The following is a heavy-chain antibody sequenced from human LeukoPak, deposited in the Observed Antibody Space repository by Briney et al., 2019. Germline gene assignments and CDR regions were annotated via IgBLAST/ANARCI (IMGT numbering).Heavy chain of an antibody. CDR1: GFTFDDYA. J-gene: IGHJ4*02. CDR3: AKDIADYPGGGSYFDY. V-gene: IGHV3-9*01. CDR2: ISWNSGSI. D-gene: IGHD3-16*01. Sequence: GRSLRLSCAASGFTFDDYAMHWVRQAPGKGLEWVSGISWNSGSIGYADSVKGRFTISRDNAKNSLYLQMNSLGAEDTALYYCAKDIADYPGGGSYFDYWGQGTLVTVSS.